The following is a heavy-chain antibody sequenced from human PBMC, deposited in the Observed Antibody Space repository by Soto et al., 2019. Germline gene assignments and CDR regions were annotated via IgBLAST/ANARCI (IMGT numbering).Heavy chain of an antibody. D-gene: IGHD4-17*01. CDR2: ISGSGVST. V-gene: IGHV3-23*01. J-gene: IGHJ4*02. CDR3: AKGSTVTPRVYFDY. CDR1: VFTFSSYA. Sequence: PRLSCAGSVFTFSSYAMIWVLQKPGKGLEWFSAISGSGVSTYYADSVKGRFTISRDNSKNTLYLQMNSLRAEDTAVYYCAKGSTVTPRVYFDYWGQGTLVTVSS.